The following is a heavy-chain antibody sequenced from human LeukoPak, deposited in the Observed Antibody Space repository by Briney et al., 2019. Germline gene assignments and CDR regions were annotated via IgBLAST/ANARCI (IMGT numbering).Heavy chain of an antibody. D-gene: IGHD4-17*01. J-gene: IGHJ6*02. Sequence: TLSLTCTVSGGSISSGSYYWSWIRQPAGKGLEWIGRIYTSGSTNYNPSLKSRVSISVDTSKNQFSLKLSSVTAADTAVYYCARHLRDGDYANYYYYGMDVWGQGSTVTVSS. CDR2: IYTSGST. CDR1: GGSISSGSYY. CDR3: ARHLRDGDYANYYYYGMDV. V-gene: IGHV4-61*02.